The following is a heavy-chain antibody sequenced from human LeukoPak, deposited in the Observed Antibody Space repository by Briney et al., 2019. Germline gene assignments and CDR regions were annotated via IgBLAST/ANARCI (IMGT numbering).Heavy chain of an antibody. D-gene: IGHD3-22*01. CDR2: FDPEDGET. CDR3: ATDKLDYYDSSGYYPSDY. CDR1: GYTLTELS. J-gene: IGHJ4*02. V-gene: IGHV1-24*01. Sequence: GASVKVSCKVSGYTLTELSMHWVRQAPGKGLEWMGGFDPEDGETIYAQKFQGRVTMTEDTSTDTAYMELSSLRSEDTAVYYCATDKLDYYDSSGYYPSDYWGQGTLVTVSS.